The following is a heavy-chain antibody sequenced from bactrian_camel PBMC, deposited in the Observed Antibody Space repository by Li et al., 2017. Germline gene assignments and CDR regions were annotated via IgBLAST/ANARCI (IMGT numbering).Heavy chain of an antibody. D-gene: IGHD1*01. V-gene: IGHV3S53*01. CDR1: RYIGS. Sequence: VQLVESGGGSVQAGGSLRLSCVTNRYIGSMAWFRQAPGKEREGVAAIDTIGRTRYADSVKGRFTISKDNVKATLFLQMSSLRPEDTAMYYCAAGQREYSWNTLTPRENNYDYWGRGTQVTVS. CDR3: AAGQREYSWNTLTPRENNYDY. CDR2: IDTIGRT. J-gene: IGHJ4*01.